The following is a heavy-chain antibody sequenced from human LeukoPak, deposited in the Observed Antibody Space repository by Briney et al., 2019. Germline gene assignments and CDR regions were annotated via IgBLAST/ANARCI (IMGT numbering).Heavy chain of an antibody. Sequence: RASLRLSCAASGFTVSSYAMSWVRQSPGKGLESVSAISGSGGSTNYADSVKGRFTISRDNSKNTLYLQMSSLRAEDTAVYYCARGKSSRHALDIWGQGTMVTVSS. CDR2: ISGSGGST. V-gene: IGHV3-23*01. J-gene: IGHJ3*02. CDR3: ARGKSSRHALDI. CDR1: GFTVSSYA. D-gene: IGHD6-6*01.